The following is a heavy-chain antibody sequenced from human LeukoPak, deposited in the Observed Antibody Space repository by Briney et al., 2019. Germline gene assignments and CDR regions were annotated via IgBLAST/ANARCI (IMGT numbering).Heavy chain of an antibody. V-gene: IGHV3-43*02. D-gene: IGHD3-22*01. CDR2: ISGDGRST. Sequence: GGSLRLSRAASGFTFSNYAMHWVRQAPGKGLEWVSLISGDGRSTYFADSVKGRFTISRDNSKNSQYLQMNSLRTEDTALYYCAKVYRYYDSSCQHWGQGTLVTVSS. CDR3: AKVYRYYDSSCQH. CDR1: GFTFSNYA. J-gene: IGHJ1*01.